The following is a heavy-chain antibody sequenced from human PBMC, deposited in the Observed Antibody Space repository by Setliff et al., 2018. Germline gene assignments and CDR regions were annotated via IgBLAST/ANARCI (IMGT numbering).Heavy chain of an antibody. Sequence: PGESLKISCEASGYSFPSYWIGWVRQMPGKGLEWMGSVYPGDSETRYSPSFEAQITFSVDKSITTAYLQWSSLKASDTAIYYCARHRVGNSGYAIPILDFWGQGALVTVSS. CDR2: VYPGDSET. D-gene: IGHD5-12*01. CDR1: GYSFPSYW. CDR3: ARHRVGNSGYAIPILDF. J-gene: IGHJ4*02. V-gene: IGHV5-51*01.